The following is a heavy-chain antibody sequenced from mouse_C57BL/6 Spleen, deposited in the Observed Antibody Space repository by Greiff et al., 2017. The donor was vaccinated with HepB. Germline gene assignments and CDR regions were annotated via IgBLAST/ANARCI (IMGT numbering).Heavy chain of an antibody. CDR2: IDPSDSET. V-gene: IGHV1-52*01. D-gene: IGHD1-1*02. Sequence: QVQLQQPGAELVRPGSSVKLSCKASGYTFTSYWMHWVKQRPIQCLEWIGNIDPSDSETHYNQKFKDKATLTVDKSSSTAYMQLSSLTSEDSAVYYCARDYGRDFYYAMDYWGQGTSVTVSS. J-gene: IGHJ4*01. CDR3: ARDYGRDFYYAMDY. CDR1: GYTFTSYW.